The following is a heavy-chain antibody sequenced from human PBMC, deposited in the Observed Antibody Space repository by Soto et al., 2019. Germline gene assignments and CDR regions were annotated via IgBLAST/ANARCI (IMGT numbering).Heavy chain of an antibody. J-gene: IGHJ4*02. CDR2: IYYSGST. Sequence: SETLSLTCTVSGGSISSSSYYWGWIRQPPGKGLEWIGSIYYSGSTYYNPSLKSRVTISVDTSKNQFSLKLSSVTAADTAVYYCARGSVRGVIIHYFDYWGQGTLVTVSS. CDR3: ARGSVRGVIIHYFDY. V-gene: IGHV4-39*01. D-gene: IGHD3-10*01. CDR1: GGSISSSSYY.